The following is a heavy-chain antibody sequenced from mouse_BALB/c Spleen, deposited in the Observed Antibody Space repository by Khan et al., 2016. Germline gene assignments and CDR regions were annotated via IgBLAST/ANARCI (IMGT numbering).Heavy chain of an antibody. D-gene: IGHD2-14*01. CDR2: ISTGGRHT. Sequence: LVEAGGGLVKPGGSLKLSCAASGFAFSSYDMSWVRQTPEKRLEWVAYISTGGRHTYYTDTVKGRFTISRDHANNTLYLQMNSLKSEDAAMYYCARHCRDDRYGYAMDYWGQGTSVTVSS. V-gene: IGHV5-12-1*01. CDR3: ARHCRDDRYGYAMDY. CDR1: GFAFSSYD. J-gene: IGHJ4*01.